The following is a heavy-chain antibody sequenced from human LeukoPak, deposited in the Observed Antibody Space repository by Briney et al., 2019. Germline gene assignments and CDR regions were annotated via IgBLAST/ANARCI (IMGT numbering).Heavy chain of an antibody. D-gene: IGHD2-8*01. V-gene: IGHV3-33*01. J-gene: IGHJ3*02. CDR3: ARYNGEVGAFDI. Sequence: PGKSLRLSCAASRFTFSSYGMHWVRQAPGKGLEWVTFIWYDGRDTDYADSVKGRFTISRDNSKNTLYLQMNSLRAEDTALYYCARYNGEVGAFDIWGQGTLVTVSS. CDR2: IWYDGRDT. CDR1: RFTFSSYG.